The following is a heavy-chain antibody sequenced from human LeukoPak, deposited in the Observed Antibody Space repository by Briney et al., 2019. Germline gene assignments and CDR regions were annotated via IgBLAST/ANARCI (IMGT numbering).Heavy chain of an antibody. CDR2: ISYDGRNK. CDR1: GFTFSSYG. Sequence: PGGSLSLSGAASGFTFSSYGMLWVRQAPGKGLEWVAVISYDGRNKYSADSGKGRFTSSRDNSKNTVYLQMNSLRAEDTALYDCAKQAVPRYGDYYYYGMDVWGQGTTVTVSS. CDR3: AKQAVPRYGDYYYYGMDV. D-gene: IGHD4-17*01. V-gene: IGHV3-30*18. J-gene: IGHJ6*02.